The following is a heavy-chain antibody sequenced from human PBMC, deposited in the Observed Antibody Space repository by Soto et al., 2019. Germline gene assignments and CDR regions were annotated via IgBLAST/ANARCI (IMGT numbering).Heavy chain of an antibody. CDR2: IRSKAYGGTT. CDR1: GFTFGDYA. J-gene: IGHJ6*02. D-gene: IGHD6-13*01. Sequence: PGGSLRLSCTASGFTFGDYAMSWFRQAPGKGLEWVGFIRSKAYGGTTEYAASVKGRFTISRDDSKSIAYLQMNSLKTEDTAVYYCTRDLAAASFYYYYGMDVWGQGTTVTVSS. V-gene: IGHV3-49*03. CDR3: TRDLAAASFYYYYGMDV.